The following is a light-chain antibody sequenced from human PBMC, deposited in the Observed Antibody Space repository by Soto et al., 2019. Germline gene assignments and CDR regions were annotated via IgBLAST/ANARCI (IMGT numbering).Light chain of an antibody. CDR2: GAS. Sequence: DIVMTQTPLSSSVTLGQPASISCRSSQSVSSSYLAWYQQRPGQAPRLLIYGASSRATGIPDRFSGSGSGTDFTLTISRLEPEDFALYYCQQYGTSPWTFGQGTKVEIK. J-gene: IGKJ1*01. CDR1: QSVSSSY. V-gene: IGKV3-20*01. CDR3: QQYGTSPWT.